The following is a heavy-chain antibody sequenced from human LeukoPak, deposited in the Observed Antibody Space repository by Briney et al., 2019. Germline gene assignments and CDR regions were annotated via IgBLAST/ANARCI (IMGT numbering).Heavy chain of an antibody. J-gene: IGHJ4*02. CDR1: GFTFSDYY. CDR2: ISSSGSTI. Sequence: GGSLRLSCAASGFTFSDYYMSWIRQAPGKGLEWVSYISSSGSTIYYADSVKGRFTISRDNAKNSLYLQMNSLRAEDTAVYYCARDPPYYDFWSGPTPYYLDYWGQGTLVTVSS. CDR3: ARDPPYYDFWSGPTPYYLDY. D-gene: IGHD3-3*01. V-gene: IGHV3-11*01.